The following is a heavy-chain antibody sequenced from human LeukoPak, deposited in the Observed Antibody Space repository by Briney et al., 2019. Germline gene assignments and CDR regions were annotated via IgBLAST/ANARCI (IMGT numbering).Heavy chain of an antibody. J-gene: IGHJ5*02. CDR2: IYYSGST. CDR3: ARRGALCTGGSCTRFDP. CDR1: GGSISGSNYY. Sequence: SETLSLTCTVSGGSISGSNYYWGWIRQPPGKGLEWIGTIYYSGSTYYNSSLKSRVTISVDTSKNHFSLKVSSVTATDTAMYYCARRGALCTGGSCTRFDPWGQGTLVTVSS. D-gene: IGHD2-15*01. V-gene: IGHV4-39*02.